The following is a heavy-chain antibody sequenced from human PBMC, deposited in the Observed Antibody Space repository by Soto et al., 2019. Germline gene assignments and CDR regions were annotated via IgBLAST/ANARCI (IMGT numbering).Heavy chain of an antibody. J-gene: IGHJ4*01. CDR1: GFTFSDYY. D-gene: IGHD3-16*01. V-gene: IGHV3-11*01. CDR2: ISSSGSTI. Sequence: QVQLVESGGGLVKPGGSLRLSCAASGFTFSDYYMSWIRQAPGTGLQWVSTISSSGSTIYYADAVKGRFTISRDNAKNSLYLQMNSLRAADAAVYYCAIDLLFKGSPGGFDYYGRGTLYTVSS. CDR3: AIDLLFKGSPGGFDY.